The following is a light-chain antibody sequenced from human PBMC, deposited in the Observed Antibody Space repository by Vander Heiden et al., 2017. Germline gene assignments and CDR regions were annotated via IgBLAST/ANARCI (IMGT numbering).Light chain of an antibody. Sequence: QSVLTQPPSASGTPGQRVTISCSGISSNIGSNYVYWYQQVPGTAPKVLIYRNNQRPSGVPDRFSGSKSGTSASLAISGLRSEDEADYYCAAWDDSLSGSYVFGTGTKVTVL. V-gene: IGLV1-47*01. J-gene: IGLJ1*01. CDR1: SSNIGSNY. CDR2: RNN. CDR3: AAWDDSLSGSYV.